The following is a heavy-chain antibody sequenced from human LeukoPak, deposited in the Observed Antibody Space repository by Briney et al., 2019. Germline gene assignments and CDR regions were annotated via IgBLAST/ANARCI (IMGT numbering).Heavy chain of an antibody. Sequence: GGSLRLSCTSSGFTFGDYAMSWVRQAPGKGLEWVSFIRSKAYGGTTEYAASVKGRFTISRDDSKSIAYLQMNSLKTEDTAVYYCAKGGYYYDSSGYLDYWGQGTLVTVSS. D-gene: IGHD3-22*01. V-gene: IGHV3-49*04. J-gene: IGHJ4*02. CDR1: GFTFGDYA. CDR2: IRSKAYGGTT. CDR3: AKGGYYYDSSGYLDY.